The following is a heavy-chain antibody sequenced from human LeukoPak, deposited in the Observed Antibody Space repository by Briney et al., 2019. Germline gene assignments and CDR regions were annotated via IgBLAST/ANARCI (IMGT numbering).Heavy chain of an antibody. CDR1: GVTLRIYW. V-gene: IGHV3-74*01. CDR3: ASRNKWSGYYDYYYYYMDV. D-gene: IGHD3-3*01. Sequence: TLRPSCAVSGVTLRIYWMRSGCQTPGEGLGWGSRINGDESSTSYAASVKGRFTISRDNAKNTLSLQMNSLRSEDTAVYYCASRNKWSGYYDYYYYYMDVWGKGTTVTVSS. CDR2: INGDESST. J-gene: IGHJ6*03.